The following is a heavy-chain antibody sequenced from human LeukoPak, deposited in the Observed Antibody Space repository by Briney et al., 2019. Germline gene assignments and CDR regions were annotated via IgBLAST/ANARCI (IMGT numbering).Heavy chain of an antibody. Sequence: ASVKVSCKASGYTFTDYYIHWVRQAPGQGLEWMGWVSPNSGGTNYAQKFQGRVTMTRDTSISTAYMELSSLRSDDTAVYYCARGGAYTYVYYWGQGTLVTVSS. CDR3: ARGGAYTYVYY. CDR1: GYTFTDYY. CDR2: VSPNSGGT. J-gene: IGHJ4*02. V-gene: IGHV1-2*02. D-gene: IGHD5-18*01.